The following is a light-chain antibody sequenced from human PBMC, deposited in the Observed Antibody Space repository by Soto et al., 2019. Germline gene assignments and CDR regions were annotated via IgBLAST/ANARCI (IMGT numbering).Light chain of an antibody. CDR2: EVS. CDR3: SSYTTSTTHVV. V-gene: IGLV2-14*01. J-gene: IGLJ2*01. Sequence: ALTQPASVSGSPGQSITISCTGTSSDVGAYNYVSWFQQHPGKVPKLMIYEVSNRPSGISDRFSASKSGNTASLTISGLQAEDEADYYCSSYTTSTTHVVFGGGTKVTVL. CDR1: SSDVGAYNY.